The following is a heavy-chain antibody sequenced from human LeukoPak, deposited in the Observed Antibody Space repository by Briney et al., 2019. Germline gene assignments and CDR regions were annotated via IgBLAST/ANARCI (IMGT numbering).Heavy chain of an antibody. CDR3: ARLNVLSGSPLHHFDH. D-gene: IGHD6-13*01. CDR2: IYTSGST. Sequence: SETLSPTCIVSGGSISSYYRSCIRQPAGKGLEWIGRIYTSGSTNYNPSLKSRVTISVDTSKNQFSLKLTSVTAADTAVYYCARLNVLSGSPLHHFDHWGQGTLVTVST. CDR1: GGSISSYY. J-gene: IGHJ4*02. V-gene: IGHV4-4*07.